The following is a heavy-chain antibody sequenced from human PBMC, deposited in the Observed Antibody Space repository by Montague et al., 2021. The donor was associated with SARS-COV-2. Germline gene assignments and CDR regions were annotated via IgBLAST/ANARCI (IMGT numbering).Heavy chain of an antibody. J-gene: IGHJ1*01. D-gene: IGHD2-21*01. V-gene: IGHV4-39*01. CDR1: GGSISNSRSY. Sequence: SETLSLTCTVSGGSISNSRSYWGWVRQPPGKGLEYIGSIYYMGTTYYNPSLKSRVTVSLDTSKNQFSLQLSSVTATDTAAYYCARHDPNYGGRGGNFEHWGQGTLAIVSS. CDR2: IYYMGTT. CDR3: ARHDPNYGGRGGNFEH.